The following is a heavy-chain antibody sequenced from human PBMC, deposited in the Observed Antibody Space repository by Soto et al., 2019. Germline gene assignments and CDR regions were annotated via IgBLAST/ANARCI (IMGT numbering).Heavy chain of an antibody. V-gene: IGHV3-23*01. CDR2: ISGSGGST. CDR1: GFTFSSYA. D-gene: IGHD6-13*01. CDR3: ARRSSSWYFDY. J-gene: IGHJ4*02. Sequence: EVKLLESGGGLVQPGGSLRLSCAASGFTFSSYAMNWVRQAPGKGLERVSVISGSGGSTYYADSVKGRFTISRDNSKNTLYLQMNSLRAEDTAVYYCARRSSSWYFDYWGQGTLVTVSS.